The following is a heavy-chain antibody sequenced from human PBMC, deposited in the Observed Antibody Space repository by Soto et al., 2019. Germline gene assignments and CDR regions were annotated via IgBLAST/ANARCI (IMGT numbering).Heavy chain of an antibody. CDR2: ISYDGSNK. D-gene: IGHD1-7*01. Sequence: PGGSLRLSCAASGFTFSSYAMHWVRQAPGKGLEWVAVISYDGSNKYYADSVKGRFTISRDNSKNTLYLQMNSLRAEDTAVYYCARGRMGTWGQGTLVTVSS. CDR3: ARGRMGT. V-gene: IGHV3-30-3*01. J-gene: IGHJ4*02. CDR1: GFTFSSYA.